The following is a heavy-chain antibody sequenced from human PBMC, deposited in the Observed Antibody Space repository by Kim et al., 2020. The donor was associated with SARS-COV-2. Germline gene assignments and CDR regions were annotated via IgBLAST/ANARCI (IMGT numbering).Heavy chain of an antibody. D-gene: IGHD3-10*01. J-gene: IGHJ6*02. Sequence: SETLSLTCTVSGGSISSGSYYWSWIRQPAGKGLEWIGRIYTSGSTNYNPSLKSRVTISVDTSKNQFSLKLSSVTAADTAVYYCARGRGGRAQGVPQMATRVYGMDVWGQGTTVTVSS. CDR3: ARGRGGRAQGVPQMATRVYGMDV. CDR1: GGSISSGSYY. V-gene: IGHV4-61*02. CDR2: IYTSGST.